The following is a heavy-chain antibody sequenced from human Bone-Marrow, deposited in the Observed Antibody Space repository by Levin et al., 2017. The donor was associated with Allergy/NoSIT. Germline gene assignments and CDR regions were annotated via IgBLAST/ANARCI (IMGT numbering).Heavy chain of an antibody. CDR2: VFHTGTT. V-gene: IGHV4-38-2*02. D-gene: IGHD1-26*01. J-gene: IGHJ4*02. CDR3: VRDGGYQLLPLLSYFDY. CDR1: GYSIRSAYY. Sequence: SQTPSLTCSVSGYSIRSAYYWGWIRQTPGKGLEWIGSVFHTGTTSYNPSLQSRVTMSRDTSKNHFSLQLRSVTAADTAIYYCVRDGGYQLLPLLSYFDYWGQGVLVTVSS.